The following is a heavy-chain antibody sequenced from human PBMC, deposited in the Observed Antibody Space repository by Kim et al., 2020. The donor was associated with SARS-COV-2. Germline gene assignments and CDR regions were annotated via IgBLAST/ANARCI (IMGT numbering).Heavy chain of an antibody. D-gene: IGHD3-3*02. CDR3: GSSISICYYYGLEL. J-gene: IGHJ6*04. V-gene: IGHV3-48*01. Sequence: GGSLRLSCAVSGFTFGDFSMHWVRQAPGKGLEWVSYISSTGSTAYYADSVKGRFTVSRDNAKNTLYLQMSSLRGDDTAVYYCGSSISICYYYGLELWGKGTAVTVSS. CDR1: GFTFGDFS. CDR2: ISSTGSTA.